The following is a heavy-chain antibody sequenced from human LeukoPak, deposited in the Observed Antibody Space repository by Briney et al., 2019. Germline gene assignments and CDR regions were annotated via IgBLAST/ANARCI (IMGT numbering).Heavy chain of an antibody. J-gene: IGHJ4*02. CDR2: IYYSRNT. CDR3: ARARENYYGSASPTLDY. CDR1: GGSISSYY. D-gene: IGHD3-10*01. V-gene: IGHV4-59*01. Sequence: SETLSLTCTVSGGSISSYYWSWIRQPPGKGLEWIGYIYYSRNTNYNPSLKSRVTISVDTSKKQFSLKLSSVTAADTAVYYCARARENYYGSASPTLDYWGQGTLVTVSS.